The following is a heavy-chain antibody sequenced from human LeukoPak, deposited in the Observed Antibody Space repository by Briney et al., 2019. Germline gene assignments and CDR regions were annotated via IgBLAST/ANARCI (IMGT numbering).Heavy chain of an antibody. CDR2: IGTAGDT. D-gene: IGHD1-26*01. V-gene: IGHV3-13*01. J-gene: IGHJ5*02. CDR3: ARAPGKSLLFDP. Sequence: GGSLRLSCAASGFTFSSYDMHWVRHATGKGLEWVSAIGTAGDTYYPGSVKGRFTISRENAKNSLYLQMNSLRAEDTAVYYCARAPGKSLLFDPWGQGTLVTVSS. CDR1: GFTFSSYD.